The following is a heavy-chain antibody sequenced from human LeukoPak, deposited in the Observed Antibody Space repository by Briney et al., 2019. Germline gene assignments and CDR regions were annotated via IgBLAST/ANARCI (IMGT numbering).Heavy chain of an antibody. D-gene: IGHD2-21*02. CDR3: AREGGDYVLDY. CDR1: GFTFSSYW. V-gene: IGHV3-7*03. Sequence: GGSLRLSCAASGFTFSSYWMSWVRQAPGKGLEWVANIKQDGSEKCYVDSVKGRFTISRDNAKNSLYLQMNSLRAEDTAVYYCAREGGDYVLDYWGQGTLVTVSS. J-gene: IGHJ4*02. CDR2: IKQDGSEK.